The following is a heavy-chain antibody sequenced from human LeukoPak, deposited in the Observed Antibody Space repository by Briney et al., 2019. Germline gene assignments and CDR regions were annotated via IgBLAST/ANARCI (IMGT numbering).Heavy chain of an antibody. Sequence: GGSPRLSCAASGFTFSSYSMNWVRQAPGKGLEWVSSISSSSSYIYYADSVKGRFTISRDNAKNSLYLQMNSLRAEDTAVYYCARSRGGTGDFAYDYWGQGTLVTVSS. CDR1: GFTFSSYS. V-gene: IGHV3-21*01. CDR3: ARSRGGTGDFAYDY. CDR2: ISSSSSYI. J-gene: IGHJ4*02. D-gene: IGHD7-27*01.